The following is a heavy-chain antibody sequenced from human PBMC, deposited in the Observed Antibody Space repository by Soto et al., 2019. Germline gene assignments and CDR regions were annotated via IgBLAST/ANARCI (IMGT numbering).Heavy chain of an antibody. CDR1: GFTFSSYW. CDR3: AIPRDF. Sequence: GGSLRLSCAASGFTFSSYWMNWVRQAPGKGLEWVASINQDGREKIYVDSVKGRFTISRDNAKNSLYLQMNSLRAEDTAVYYCAIPRDFRGQGTLVTVSS. CDR2: INQDGREK. V-gene: IGHV3-7*01. J-gene: IGHJ4*02.